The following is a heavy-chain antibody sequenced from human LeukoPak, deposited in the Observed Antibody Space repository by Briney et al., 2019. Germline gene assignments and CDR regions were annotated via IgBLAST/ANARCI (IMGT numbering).Heavy chain of an antibody. CDR3: AGGDDYGSESYWHTKWFDP. CDR1: GGTFNSHV. V-gene: IGHV1-69*05. CDR2: IIPVFGTA. Sequence: GSSVKVSCKASGGTFNSHVISWVRQAPGQGLEWMGGIIPVFGTANYAQKFQGRVTITTDESTTTAYMEMSSLRSEDTAGYYFAGGDDYGSESYWHTKWFDPWGQGTLVTVSS. J-gene: IGHJ5*02. D-gene: IGHD3-10*01.